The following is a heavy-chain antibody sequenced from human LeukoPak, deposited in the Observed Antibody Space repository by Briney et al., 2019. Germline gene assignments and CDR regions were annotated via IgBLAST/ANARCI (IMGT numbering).Heavy chain of an antibody. CDR2: INHNGNVN. CDR1: GFTFSSYW. Sequence: VGSLRLSCEASGFTFSSYWMNWARQAPGKGLEWVASINHNGNVNYYVDSVKGRFTISRDNAKNSLYLQMSNLRAEDTAVYFCARGGGLDVWGQGATVTVSS. V-gene: IGHV3-7*03. D-gene: IGHD3-16*01. J-gene: IGHJ6*02. CDR3: ARGGGLDV.